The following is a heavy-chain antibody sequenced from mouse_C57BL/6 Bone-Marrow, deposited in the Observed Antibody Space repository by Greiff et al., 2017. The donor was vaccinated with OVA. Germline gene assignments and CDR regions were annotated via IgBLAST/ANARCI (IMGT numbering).Heavy chain of an antibody. J-gene: IGHJ3*01. Sequence: EVQLVESGGGLVKPGGSLKLSCAASGFTFSDYGMHWVRQAPEKGLAWVAYISSGSSTIYYADTVKGRFTISRDNAKNTLFLQMTSLRSEDTAMYYCARQGYGSSWGFAYWGQGTLVTVSA. V-gene: IGHV5-17*01. CDR2: ISSGSSTI. CDR1: GFTFSDYG. D-gene: IGHD1-1*01. CDR3: ARQGYGSSWGFAY.